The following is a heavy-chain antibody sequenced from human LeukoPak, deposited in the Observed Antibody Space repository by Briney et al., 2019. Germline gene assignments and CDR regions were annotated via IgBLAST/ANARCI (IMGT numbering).Heavy chain of an antibody. CDR1: GGSISSYY. J-gene: IGHJ5*02. Sequence: SETLSLTCTVSGGSISSYYWSWIRQPPGKGLEWIGYIYYSGSTNYNPSLKSRVTISVDTSKNQFSLKLSSVTAADTAVYYCARVGVVTMVRGVMDWFDPWGQGTLVTVSS. CDR2: IYYSGST. V-gene: IGHV4-59*01. D-gene: IGHD3-10*01. CDR3: ARVGVVTMVRGVMDWFDP.